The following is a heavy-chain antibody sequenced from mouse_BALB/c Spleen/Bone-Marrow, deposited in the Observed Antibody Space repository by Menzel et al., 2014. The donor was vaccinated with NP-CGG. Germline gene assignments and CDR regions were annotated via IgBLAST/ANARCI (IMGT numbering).Heavy chain of an antibody. D-gene: IGHD2-3*01. Sequence: EVQVVESRGGLAQPGGSLKLSCATSGFTFSDYYMYWVRQTPEKRLEWVAYISNGGGSTYYPDTVKGRFIISRDNAKNTLYLQMSRLKSEDTAMYYCARRGWYYAMDYWGQGTSVTVSS. J-gene: IGHJ4*01. CDR3: ARRGWYYAMDY. CDR2: ISNGGGST. CDR1: GFTFSDYY. V-gene: IGHV5-12*02.